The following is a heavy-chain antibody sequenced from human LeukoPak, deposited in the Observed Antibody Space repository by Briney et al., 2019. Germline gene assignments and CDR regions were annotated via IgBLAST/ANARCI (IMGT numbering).Heavy chain of an antibody. V-gene: IGHV3-49*04. D-gene: IGHD3-10*01. CDR2: IRSKAYGGTT. CDR1: GSTFGDYA. CDR3: TRYYYGSGSYYKFDS. J-gene: IGHJ4*02. Sequence: PGGSLRLSCTASGSTFGDYAMSWVRQAPGKGLEWVGVIRSKAYGGTTDYAASVKGRFTISRDDSKSVAYLQMNSLNTDDTALYYCTRYYYGSGSYYKFDSWGQGTLVTVSS.